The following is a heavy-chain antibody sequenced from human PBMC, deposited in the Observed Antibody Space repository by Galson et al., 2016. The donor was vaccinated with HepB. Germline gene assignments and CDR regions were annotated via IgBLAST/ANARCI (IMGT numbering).Heavy chain of an antibody. J-gene: IGHJ4*02. D-gene: IGHD3-10*01. CDR3: ARGSGHYYNPYDC. V-gene: IGHV4-61*02. Sequence: TLSLTCSVSGGSISSGVYYWSWIRQSAGKGLEWIGRIHTTGSTNYNPSLKSRDTISLDTSKNQFSLKLGSVTAADTALYYCARGSGHYYNPYDCWGQGTLVTVSS. CDR2: IHTTGST. CDR1: GGSISSGVYY.